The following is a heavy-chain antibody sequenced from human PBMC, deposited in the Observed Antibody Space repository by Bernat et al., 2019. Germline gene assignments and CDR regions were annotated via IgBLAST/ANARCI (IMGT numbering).Heavy chain of an antibody. J-gene: IGHJ4*02. Sequence: QVQLVQSGAEVKKPGAPVRVSCKASGYTFTNHEINWVRLAAGQGLEWMGWMNTDSGRTGYAQKFQGRVTMTRDTSISTAYLEVSSLRSEDTTVYYCARRSSSWHFDYWGQGTLVTVSS. CDR3: ARRSSSWHFDY. CDR1: GYTFTNHE. V-gene: IGHV1-8*01. D-gene: IGHD2-2*01. CDR2: MNTDSGRT.